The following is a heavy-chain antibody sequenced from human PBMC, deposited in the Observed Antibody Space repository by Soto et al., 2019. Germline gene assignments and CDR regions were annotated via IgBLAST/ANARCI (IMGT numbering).Heavy chain of an antibody. CDR2: IKSKTDGGTT. D-gene: IGHD2-2*01. CDR3: TTTYSNCSSTSCRFTQWVTTVTNGLVYYYYYMDV. J-gene: IGHJ6*03. V-gene: IGHV3-15*01. CDR1: GFTFSNAW. Sequence: EVQLVESGGGLVKPGGSLRLSCAASGFTFSNAWMSWVRQAPGKGLEWVGRIKSKTDGGTTDYAAPVKGRFNISRDDSKNTLYLQMNRMKTEDTAVYYCTTTYSNCSSTSCRFTQWVTTVTNGLVYYYYYMDVWGKGTTVTVSS.